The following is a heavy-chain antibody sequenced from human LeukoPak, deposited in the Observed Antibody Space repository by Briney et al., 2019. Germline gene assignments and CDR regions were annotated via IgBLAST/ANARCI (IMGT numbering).Heavy chain of an antibody. D-gene: IGHD6-13*01. J-gene: IGHJ3*02. Sequence: QPGGSLRLSCAASGFTFSSYGMHWVRQAPGKGLEWVAFIRYDGSNKYYADSVKGRFTISRDNSKNTLYLQMNSLRAEDTAVYYCAKATAGSYDAFDIWGQGTMVTVSS. CDR1: GFTFSSYG. CDR3: AKATAGSYDAFDI. CDR2: IRYDGSNK. V-gene: IGHV3-30*02.